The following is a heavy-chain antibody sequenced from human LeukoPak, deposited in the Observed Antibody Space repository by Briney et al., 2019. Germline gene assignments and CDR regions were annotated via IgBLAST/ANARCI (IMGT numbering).Heavy chain of an antibody. CDR2: IYHTGHI. V-gene: IGHV4-38-2*02. J-gene: IGHJ5*02. CDR3: ARVHSAGDWFDP. CDR1: GYSISTGYY. Sequence: PSETLSLTCTVSGYSISTGYYWGWIRQPPGKGLEWIGSIYHTGHIYHNPSLKSRVTISMDTSNNQFSLKLNPVTAADTAVYYCARVHSAGDWFDPWGQGTLVTVSS.